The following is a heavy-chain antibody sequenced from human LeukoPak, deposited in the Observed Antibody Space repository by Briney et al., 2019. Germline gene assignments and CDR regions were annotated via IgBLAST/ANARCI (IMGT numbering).Heavy chain of an antibody. J-gene: IGHJ4*02. D-gene: IGHD6-6*01. CDR1: GFTFSSYW. CDR2: IKQDGSEK. CDR3: ARYSSSGDYYFDY. V-gene: IGHV3-7*01. Sequence: GGSLRLSCAASGFTFSSYWMSWVRQAPGKGLEWVANIKQDGSEKYYVDSVKGRFTISRDNAKNSLYLQMSSLRAEDTAVYYCARYSSSGDYYFDYWGQGTLVTVSS.